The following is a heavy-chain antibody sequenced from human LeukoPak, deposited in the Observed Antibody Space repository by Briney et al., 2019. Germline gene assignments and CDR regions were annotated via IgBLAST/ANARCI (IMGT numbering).Heavy chain of an antibody. V-gene: IGHV3-48*02. CDR1: GFTFTSYN. CDR3: ARDYGTHGEYFDY. D-gene: IGHD3-10*01. J-gene: IGHJ4*02. CDR2: ISSSSTTI. Sequence: GGSLRLSCAASGFTFTSYNMNWVRRAPGKGLEWVSYISSSSTTIYYADSVKGRFTISRDNAKNSLYLQMNSLRDEDTAVYYCARDYGTHGEYFDYWGQGTLVTVSS.